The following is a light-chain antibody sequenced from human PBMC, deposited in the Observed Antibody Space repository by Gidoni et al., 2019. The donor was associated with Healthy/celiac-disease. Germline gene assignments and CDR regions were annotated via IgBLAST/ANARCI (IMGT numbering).Light chain of an antibody. V-gene: IGLV3-1*01. CDR2: QAS. CDR3: QAWDSSTVG. J-gene: IGLJ2*01. CDR1: KLGDKY. Sequence: SYELTQPPSVSVSPGQTASITCSGDKLGDKYACWYQQKPGQSPVLVIYQASKRPSGIPERFSGSNSGNTATLTISGTQAMDEADYYCQAWDSSTVGFGGGTKLTVL.